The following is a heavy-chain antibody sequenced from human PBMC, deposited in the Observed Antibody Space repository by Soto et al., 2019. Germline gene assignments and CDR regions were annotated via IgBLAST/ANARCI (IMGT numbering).Heavy chain of an antibody. CDR1: GYTFSSYG. V-gene: IGHV1-18*01. CDR2: ISANNGNT. Sequence: QVQLVQSGAEVKKPGASVKVSCKASGYTFSSYGISWVRQAPGQGLEWMGWISANNGNTNYAQKLQGRITLTTDISTSTAYMELRSLRSDDTAAYYCAREYCGGGTCYSHYFYGMDVWGQGTTVTVSS. CDR3: AREYCGGGTCYSHYFYGMDV. J-gene: IGHJ6*02. D-gene: IGHD2-15*01.